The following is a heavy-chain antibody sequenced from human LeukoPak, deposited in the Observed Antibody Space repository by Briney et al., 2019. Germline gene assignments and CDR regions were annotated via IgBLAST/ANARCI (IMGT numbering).Heavy chain of an antibody. Sequence: PSETLSLTCAVYGGSFSGYYWSWILQPPGKGLEWIGEINHSGSTNYNPSLKSRVTISVDTSKNQFSLKLSSVTAADTAVYYCARQALWFREETDYWGQGTLVTVSS. CDR3: ARQALWFREETDY. CDR1: GGSFSGYY. D-gene: IGHD3-10*01. CDR2: INHSGST. V-gene: IGHV4-34*01. J-gene: IGHJ4*02.